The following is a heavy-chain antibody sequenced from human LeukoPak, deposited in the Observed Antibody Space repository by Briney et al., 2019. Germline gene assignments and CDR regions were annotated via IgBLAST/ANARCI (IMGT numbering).Heavy chain of an antibody. V-gene: IGHV4-39*07. CDR2: IYYSGST. CDR1: GGSISSSSYY. CDR3: ARGGYYGSGNDFRFDP. D-gene: IGHD3-10*01. J-gene: IGHJ5*02. Sequence: SETLSLTCTVSGGSISSSSYYWGWLRQPPGKGRGWIGSIYYSGSTYYNPSLKSRVTISVETSKNQYSLKLKSVTAADTAVYYCARGGYYGSGNDFRFDPWGQGTLVTVSS.